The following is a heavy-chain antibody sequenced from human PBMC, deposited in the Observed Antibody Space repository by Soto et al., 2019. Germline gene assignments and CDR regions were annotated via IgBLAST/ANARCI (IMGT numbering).Heavy chain of an antibody. J-gene: IGHJ4*01. V-gene: IGHV4-59*01. CDR3: ARDLRGSGWYYFDY. Sequence: PSETLSLTCTVSGGSISSYYWSWIRQPPGKGLEWIGYVYNSGSTNYNPSVKSRVTISVDTSKDQFSLQLSSVTAADTAVYYCARDLRGSGWYYFDYWGQGTLVTVSS. D-gene: IGHD6-19*01. CDR2: VYNSGST. CDR1: GGSISSYY.